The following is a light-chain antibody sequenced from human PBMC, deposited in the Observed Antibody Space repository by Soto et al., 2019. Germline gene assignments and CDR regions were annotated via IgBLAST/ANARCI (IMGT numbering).Light chain of an antibody. CDR2: AAS. J-gene: IGKJ5*01. CDR3: QQANSFPIT. Sequence: DIQMTQSPSSVSAYVGDRVTITWWASQGISSWLAWYQQKPGKDPKFLIFAASSWQSGVPSRFSGSGSGTDFTLTISSLLPEDFATYYCQQANSFPITFGQGTRLEIK. V-gene: IGKV1-12*01. CDR1: QGISSW.